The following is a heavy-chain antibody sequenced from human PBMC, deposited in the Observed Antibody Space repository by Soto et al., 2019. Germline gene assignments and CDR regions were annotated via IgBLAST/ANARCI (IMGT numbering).Heavy chain of an antibody. CDR3: AKVLEPQIRFSPFDY. D-gene: IGHD1-1*01. CDR1: GFTFSSYG. V-gene: IGHV3-33*06. J-gene: IGHJ4*02. CDR2: IWYDGSNK. Sequence: QVQLEESGGGVVQPGRSLRLSCAASGFTFSSYGMHWVRQAPGKGLEWVAVIWYDGSNKYYADSVKGRFTISRDNSKNTLYLQMNSLRAEDTAVYYCAKVLEPQIRFSPFDYWGQGTLVTVSS.